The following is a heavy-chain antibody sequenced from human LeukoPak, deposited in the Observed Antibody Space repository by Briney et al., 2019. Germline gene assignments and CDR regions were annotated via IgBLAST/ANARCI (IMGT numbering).Heavy chain of an antibody. CDR3: ARDRPGAYCSSTSCYKADAFDI. CDR2: IYYSGST. D-gene: IGHD2-2*02. J-gene: IGHJ3*02. Sequence: SQTLSLTCTVSGGSISSGDYYWSWIRQPPGKGLEWIGYIYYSGSTYYNPYLKSRVTISVDTSKNQFSLKLSSVTAGDTAVYYCARDRPGAYCSSTSCYKADAFDIWGQGTMVTVSS. V-gene: IGHV4-30-4*08. CDR1: GGSISSGDYY.